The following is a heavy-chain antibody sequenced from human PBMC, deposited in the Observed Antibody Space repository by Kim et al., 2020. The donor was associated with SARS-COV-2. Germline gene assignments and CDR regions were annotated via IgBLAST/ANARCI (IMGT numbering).Heavy chain of an antibody. J-gene: IGHJ3*02. CDR1: GFTFSSYS. D-gene: IGHD6-25*01. CDR3: AREREQRNAFDI. CDR2: ISSSSSYI. Sequence: GGSLRLSCAASGFTFSSYSMNWVRQAPGKGLEWVSSISSSSSYIYYADSVKGRFTISRDNAKNSLYLQMNSLRAEDTAVYYCAREREQRNAFDIWGQGTMVTVSS. V-gene: IGHV3-21*01.